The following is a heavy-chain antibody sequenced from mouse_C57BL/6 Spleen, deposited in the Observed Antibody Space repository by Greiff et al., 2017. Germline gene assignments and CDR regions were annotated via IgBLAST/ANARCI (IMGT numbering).Heavy chain of an antibody. J-gene: IGHJ2*01. CDR2: ISYDGSN. CDR1: GYSITSGYY. D-gene: IGHD1-1*01. Sequence: EVKLEESGPGLVKPSQSLSLTCSVSGYSITSGYYWNWLRQFPGNKLEWMGYISYDGSNNYNPSLKNRISITRDTSKNQFFLKLNSVTTEDTATYYCARGNYGYWGQGTTLTVSS. V-gene: IGHV3-6*01. CDR3: ARGNYGY.